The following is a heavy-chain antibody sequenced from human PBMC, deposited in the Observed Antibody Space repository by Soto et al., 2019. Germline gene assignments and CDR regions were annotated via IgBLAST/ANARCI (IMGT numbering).Heavy chain of an antibody. D-gene: IGHD1-1*01. J-gene: IGHJ6*02. CDR2: ISPYNGTT. Sequence: ASVKVSCKASGYTFTSYGTSWVRQAPGQGLEWMGWISPYNGTTKYAEKFQGEMTMTTDTATSTAYMDLRGLRSDDMAVYYCARDGERDTGLNFYYYLHGMDAWGQGTRVTVSS. CDR1: GYTFTSYG. V-gene: IGHV1-18*03. CDR3: ARDGERDTGLNFYYYLHGMDA.